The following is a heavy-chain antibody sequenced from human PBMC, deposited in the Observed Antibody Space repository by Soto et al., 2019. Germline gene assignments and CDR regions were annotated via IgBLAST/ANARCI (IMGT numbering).Heavy chain of an antibody. Sequence: EVQLVGSGGGLVQPGGSLKLSCAASGFIFSGSAIHWVRQDSGKGLEWVGRIRSRANNFATSSAASVKGRFTFSRDDSKNTAYLQMNTLKPEDTAVYYCARGQGAAIGDYYYHGMDVWGQGTTVTVSS. CDR2: IRSRANNFAT. J-gene: IGHJ6*02. CDR1: GFIFSGSA. CDR3: ARGQGAAIGDYYYHGMDV. V-gene: IGHV3-73*02. D-gene: IGHD2-2*02.